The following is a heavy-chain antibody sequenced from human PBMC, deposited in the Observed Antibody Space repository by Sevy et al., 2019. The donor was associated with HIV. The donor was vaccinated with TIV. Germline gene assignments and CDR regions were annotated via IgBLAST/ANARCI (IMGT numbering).Heavy chain of an antibody. J-gene: IGHJ6*02. V-gene: IGHV3-33*01. CDR3: ARALSNYDFWSGYYYYYYYGMDV. CDR2: IWYDGSNK. D-gene: IGHD3-3*01. CDR1: GFTFSSYG. Sequence: GGSLRLTCAASGFTFSSYGMHWVRQAPGKGQEWVAVIWYDGSNKYYADSVKGRFTISRDNSKNTLYLQMNSLRTEDTAVYYCARALSNYDFWSGYYYYYYYGMDVWGQGTTVTVSS.